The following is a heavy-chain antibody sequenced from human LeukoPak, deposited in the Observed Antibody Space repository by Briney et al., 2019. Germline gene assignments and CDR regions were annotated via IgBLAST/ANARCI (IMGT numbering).Heavy chain of an antibody. CDR2: IYYSGST. Sequence: SETLSLTCTVSGGSISSSSYYWGWIRQPPGKGLEWIGNIYYSGSTYYNPSLKSRVTISVDTSKNQFSLKLSSVTAADTAVYYCARRSGYDCVDYWGQGTLVTVSS. V-gene: IGHV4-39*01. CDR3: ARRSGYDCVDY. D-gene: IGHD5-12*01. J-gene: IGHJ4*02. CDR1: GGSISSSSYY.